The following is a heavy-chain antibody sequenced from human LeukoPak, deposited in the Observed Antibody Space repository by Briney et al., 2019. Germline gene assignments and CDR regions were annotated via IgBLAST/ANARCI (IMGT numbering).Heavy chain of an antibody. D-gene: IGHD4-17*01. V-gene: IGHV4-39*07. CDR1: GGSISSYY. J-gene: IGHJ3*02. Sequence: SETLSLTCTVSGGSISSYYWGWIRQPPGKGLEWIGSIYYSGSTYYNPSLKSRVTISVDTSKNQFSLKLSSVTAADTAVYYCARGTTVSHSRAFDIWGQGTMVTGSS. CDR3: ARGTTVSHSRAFDI. CDR2: IYYSGST.